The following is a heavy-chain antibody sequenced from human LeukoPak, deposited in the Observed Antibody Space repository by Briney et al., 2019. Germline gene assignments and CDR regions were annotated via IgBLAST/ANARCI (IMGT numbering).Heavy chain of an antibody. Sequence: GGSLRLSCEASGFPFSSYWMLWVRQAPGKGLVWVSRISGDGTIKTYADFVRGRFTISRDNTKNILYLQMNSLRVEDTAIYSCSRSQFDYWGQGVLVTVSS. CDR1: GFPFSSYW. CDR3: SRSQFDY. J-gene: IGHJ4*02. CDR2: ISGDGTIK. V-gene: IGHV3-74*03.